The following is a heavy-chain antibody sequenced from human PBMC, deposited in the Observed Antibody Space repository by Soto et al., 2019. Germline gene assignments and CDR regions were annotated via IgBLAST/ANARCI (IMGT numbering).Heavy chain of an antibody. Sequence: EVQRLEFGGGLVRPGGSLRLSCAASGFIFSSYAMHWVRQAPGKGLAWVSGISGHGGDIYYADSVTGRFTISRDTATSTLYQQMDSLTADDTAVYYCAREAGGGPFDFWGQGTLVTVSS. CDR1: GFIFSSYA. J-gene: IGHJ4*02. CDR2: ISGHGGDI. D-gene: IGHD2-8*02. CDR3: AREAGGGPFDF. V-gene: IGHV3-23*01.